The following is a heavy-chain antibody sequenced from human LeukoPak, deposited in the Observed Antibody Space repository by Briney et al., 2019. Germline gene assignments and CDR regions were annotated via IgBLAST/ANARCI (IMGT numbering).Heavy chain of an antibody. D-gene: IGHD6-13*01. CDR1: GFDLTTYA. CDR3: ARCMVLSQGWCNWFDP. J-gene: IGHJ5*02. CDR2: IRISGGGT. Sequence: GGSLRLSCAASGFDLTTYAMTWVRQAPGKGLEWVSSIRISGGGTYYAYSVNGRFTISRDNSENTLHLQMNNLRVEDTARYFCARCMVLSQGWCNWFDPWGQGTLVTVSS. V-gene: IGHV3-23*01.